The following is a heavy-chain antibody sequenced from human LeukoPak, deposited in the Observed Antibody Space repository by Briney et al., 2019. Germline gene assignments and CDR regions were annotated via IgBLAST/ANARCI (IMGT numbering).Heavy chain of an antibody. V-gene: IGHV4-38-2*02. CDR1: DFSISNSYY. CDR3: ARVLQLWLNWFDP. J-gene: IGHJ5*02. D-gene: IGHD5-18*01. Sequence: SETLSLTCTVSDFSISNSYYWGWIRQPPGKGLEWIGSLYHSGSTYYNPSLKSRVTISVDTSKNQFSLKLSSVTAADTAVYYCARVLQLWLNWFDPWGQGTLVTVSS. CDR2: LYHSGST.